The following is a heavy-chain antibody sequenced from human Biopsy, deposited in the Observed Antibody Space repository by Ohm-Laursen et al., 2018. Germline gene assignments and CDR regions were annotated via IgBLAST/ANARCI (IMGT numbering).Heavy chain of an antibody. V-gene: IGHV3-33*01. J-gene: IGHJ1*01. CDR1: GYSFSRNG. CDR2: IWYDGSNK. Sequence: SLRLSCSAAGYSFSRNGMHWVRQAPGKGLEWVAIIWYDGSNKYYGDSVKGRFTISRDSSKNTVYLQMDSLRAEDTAVYYCARDEMGSISRSGYLQHWGQGALVIVSS. CDR3: ARDEMGSISRSGYLQH. D-gene: IGHD5-24*01.